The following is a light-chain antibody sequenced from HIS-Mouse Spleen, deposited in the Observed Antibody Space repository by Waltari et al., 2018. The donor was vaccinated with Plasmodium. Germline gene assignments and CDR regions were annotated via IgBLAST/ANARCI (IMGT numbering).Light chain of an antibody. CDR3: SSYAGSSNLV. Sequence: QSALTQPPSASGSPGQSVTISCTGTSSDVGGYNYVSWYQQHPGKAPKLMSSEGSKRPSGGPDCFSGSKSGNTASLNVSGLQAEDEADYYCSSYAGSSNLVCGGGTKLTVL. CDR1: SSDVGGYNY. V-gene: IGLV2-8*01. J-gene: IGLJ2*01. CDR2: EGS.